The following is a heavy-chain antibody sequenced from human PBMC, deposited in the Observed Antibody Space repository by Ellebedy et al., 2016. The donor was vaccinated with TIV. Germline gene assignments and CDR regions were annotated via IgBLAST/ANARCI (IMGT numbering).Heavy chain of an antibody. Sequence: ASVKVSCKVSGYTLTELSMHWARQAPGKGLEWMGGFDPEDGETIYAQKFQGRVTMTEDTSTDTAYMELSSLRSEDKAVYYCATALIMITFGGVIVRRDDAFDIWGQGTMVTVSS. CDR2: FDPEDGET. J-gene: IGHJ3*02. V-gene: IGHV1-24*01. CDR1: GYTLTELS. D-gene: IGHD3-16*02. CDR3: ATALIMITFGGVIVRRDDAFDI.